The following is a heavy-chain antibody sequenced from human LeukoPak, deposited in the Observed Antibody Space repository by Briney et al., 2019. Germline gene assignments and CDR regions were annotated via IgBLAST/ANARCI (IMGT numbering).Heavy chain of an antibody. V-gene: IGHV3-30*03. D-gene: IGHD3-10*01. CDR2: ISYDGSKQ. J-gene: IGHJ4*02. CDR3: VRVGPGSYNNWALDY. Sequence: PGGSLRLSCAASGFTFSSHDMHWVRQAPGKGLEWVAAISYDGSKQLYADSVKGRFTISRDNSKNTLNLQMNSLRDEDTAVYYCVRVGPGSYNNWALDYWGQGTLVIVSS. CDR1: GFTFSSHD.